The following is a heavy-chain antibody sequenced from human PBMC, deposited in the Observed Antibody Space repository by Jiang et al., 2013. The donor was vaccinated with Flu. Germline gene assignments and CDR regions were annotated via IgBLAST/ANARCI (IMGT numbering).Heavy chain of an antibody. CDR3: ARQGSSSSWYFNYYYGMDV. CDR2: IYPGDSDT. CDR1: GYSFTSYW. D-gene: IGHD6-6*01. V-gene: IGHV5-51*01. Sequence: CKGSGYSFTSYWIGWVRQMPGKGLEWMGIIYPGDSDTRYSPSFQGQVTISADKSISTAYLQWSSLKASDTAMYYCARQGSSSSWYFNYYYGMDVWGQGTTVTVSS. J-gene: IGHJ6*02.